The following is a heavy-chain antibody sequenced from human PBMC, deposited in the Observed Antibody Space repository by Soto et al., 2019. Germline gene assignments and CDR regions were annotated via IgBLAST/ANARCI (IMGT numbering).Heavy chain of an antibody. J-gene: IGHJ4*02. V-gene: IGHV3-30*18. CDR1: GFMFSSFD. D-gene: IGHD3-10*01. Sequence: GGSLRLSCAASGFMFSSFDMHWVRQAPGKGLEWVAVISYDGSNKYYADSVKGRFTTSRDNSKNTLYLQMNSLRAEDTAVYYCAKDRRTTYYYGSGKDYWGQGTLVTVSS. CDR3: AKDRRTTYYYGSGKDY. CDR2: ISYDGSNK.